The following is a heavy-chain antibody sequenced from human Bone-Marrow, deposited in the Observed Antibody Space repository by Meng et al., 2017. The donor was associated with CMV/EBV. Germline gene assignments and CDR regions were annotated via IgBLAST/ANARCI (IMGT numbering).Heavy chain of an antibody. CDR1: GFTFSSYA. Sequence: GGSLRLSCAASGFTFSSYAMSWVRQAPGKGLEWVSAISGSGGSTYYADSVKGRFTISRDNAKNSLYLQMNSLRAEDTAVYYCARGLGSGIWYYGMDVWGQGTTITVSS. D-gene: IGHD3-10*01. CDR2: ISGSGGST. V-gene: IGHV3-23*01. J-gene: IGHJ6*02. CDR3: ARGLGSGIWYYGMDV.